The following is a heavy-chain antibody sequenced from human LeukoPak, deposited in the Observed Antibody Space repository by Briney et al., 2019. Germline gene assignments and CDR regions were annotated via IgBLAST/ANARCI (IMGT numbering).Heavy chain of an antibody. V-gene: IGHV6-1*01. D-gene: IGHD6-13*01. CDR3: ARDLSSSWYGVAGDNWFDP. CDR2: TYYRSKWYN. Sequence: SQTLSLTCAISGDSVSSNSAAWNWIRQSPSRGLEWLGRTYYRSKWYNDYAVSVKSRITINPDTSKNQFSLQLNSVTPEDAAVFYCARDLSSSWYGVAGDNWFDPWGQGTLVTVSS. J-gene: IGHJ5*02. CDR1: GDSVSSNSAA.